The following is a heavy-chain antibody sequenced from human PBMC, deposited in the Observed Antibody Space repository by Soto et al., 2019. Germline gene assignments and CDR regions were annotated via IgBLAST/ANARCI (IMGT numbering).Heavy chain of an antibody. CDR1: GDSISSSTYY. CDR2: MFYSGNT. D-gene: IGHD3-22*01. J-gene: IGHJ4*02. V-gene: IGHV4-39*01. CDR3: VSPEGYYDSSGYTLDY. Sequence: QLQLQESGPGLVKPSETLSLTCTVSGDSISSSTYYWGWIRQPPGKGLEGIGSMFYSGNTYYNPSLKIRVTISIDTSKHQFSLKLNSVTAADTAVYYCVSPEGYYDSSGYTLDYWGQGTLVTVSS.